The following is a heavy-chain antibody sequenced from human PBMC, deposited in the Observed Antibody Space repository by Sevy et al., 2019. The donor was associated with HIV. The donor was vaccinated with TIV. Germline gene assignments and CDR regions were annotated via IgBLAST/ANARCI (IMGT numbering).Heavy chain of an antibody. Sequence: GGSLRLSCAASTFTFNDYWMNWVRQAPGKGLEWVANINQHGSEKYFVDSVKGRFTISRDNAKNSLYLQMNSLRAEDRAWYYWARWGGGLDVWGQGTTVTVSS. J-gene: IGHJ6*02. CDR1: TFTFNDYW. CDR3: ARWGGGLDV. D-gene: IGHD3-16*01. V-gene: IGHV3-7*03. CDR2: INQHGSEK.